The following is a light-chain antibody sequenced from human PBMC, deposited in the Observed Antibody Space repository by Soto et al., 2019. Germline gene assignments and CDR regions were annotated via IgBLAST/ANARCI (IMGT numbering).Light chain of an antibody. Sequence: DIQMTQSPSSLSASVGDRFTISCLASQSIGIYLNWYQQKPGKAPKFLIYAASYVQTGAPSRFSGSGSGTDFTLTITSLQPEDSATYYCQQSDSTPWTFGQGTKVDIK. V-gene: IGKV1-39*01. J-gene: IGKJ1*01. CDR3: QQSDSTPWT. CDR2: AAS. CDR1: QSIGIY.